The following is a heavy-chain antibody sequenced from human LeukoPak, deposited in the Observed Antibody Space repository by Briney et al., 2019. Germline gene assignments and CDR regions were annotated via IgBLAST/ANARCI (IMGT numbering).Heavy chain of an antibody. CDR3: AGLVGRYSSGLYYYYFDY. D-gene: IGHD3-22*01. V-gene: IGHV4-4*02. CDR2: MYLSGTT. Sequence: PSGTLSLTCTVSGDSINSLGLWSWVRQPPGKGLEWIGEMYLSGTTHSNPSVKSRVTISIDKSKNQFFLNLSSVTAAGTAVYYCAGLVGRYSSGLYYYYFDYWGQGTLSPSPQ. CDR1: GDSINSLGL. J-gene: IGHJ4*02.